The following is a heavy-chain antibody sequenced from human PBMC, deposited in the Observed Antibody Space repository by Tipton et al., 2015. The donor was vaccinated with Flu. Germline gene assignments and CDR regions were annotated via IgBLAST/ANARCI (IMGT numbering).Heavy chain of an antibody. Sequence: SLRLSCAASGFNFDDYAMHWVRQGPGKGLEWVAGISWNSGGIAYADSVKGRFTISRDNAGHALYLQMNSLRPEDTALYYCARDMSPGYAMAVWGQGTTVTVSS. V-gene: IGHV3-9*01. CDR2: ISWNSGGI. J-gene: IGHJ6*02. CDR3: ARDMSPGYAMAV. D-gene: IGHD2-15*01. CDR1: GFNFDDYA.